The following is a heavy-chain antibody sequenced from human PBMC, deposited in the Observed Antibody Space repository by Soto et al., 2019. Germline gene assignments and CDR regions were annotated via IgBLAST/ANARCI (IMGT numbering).Heavy chain of an antibody. CDR2: IYYSGKT. CDR1: GASINNTSYY. J-gene: IGHJ5*02. CDR3: GRPWGIGLTPQGP. Sequence: SETLSLTCTVSGASINNTSYYWGWIRQSPGKGLEWIGNIYYSGKTYYSPSLKSRVSISVDASRNQFSLRLSSVTAADTAVYYCGRPWGIGLTPQGPWGKGVLVTVSS. V-gene: IGHV4-39*01. D-gene: IGHD6-13*01.